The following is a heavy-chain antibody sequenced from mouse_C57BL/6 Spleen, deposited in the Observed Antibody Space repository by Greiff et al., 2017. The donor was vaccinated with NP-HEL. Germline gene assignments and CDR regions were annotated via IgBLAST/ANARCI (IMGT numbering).Heavy chain of an antibody. D-gene: IGHD1-1*01. Sequence: VQLQESGPGLVAPSQSLSITCTVSGFSLTSYGVDWVRQSPGKGLEWLGVIWGVGSTNYNSALKSRLSISKDNSKSQVFLKMNRLQTDDTAMYYCASGDGLPFAYWGQGTLVTVSA. CDR2: IWGVGST. V-gene: IGHV2-6*01. CDR3: ASGDGLPFAY. CDR1: GFSLTSYG. J-gene: IGHJ3*01.